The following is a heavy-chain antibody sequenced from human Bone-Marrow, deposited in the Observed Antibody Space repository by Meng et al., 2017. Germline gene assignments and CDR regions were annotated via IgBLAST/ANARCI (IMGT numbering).Heavy chain of an antibody. D-gene: IGHD3-10*01. J-gene: IGHJ4*02. CDR2: IYYNGRT. CDR1: GDSITSSNYY. CDR3: APYGSGSYWGYDY. V-gene: IGHV4-39*07. Sequence: SETLSLTCTVSGDSITSSNYYWGWIRQPPGKGLEWIGSIYYNGRTDYNPSLKSRVTISVDTSKIQFSLKLSSVTAADTAVYYCAPYGSGSYWGYDYWGQGTLVTVSS.